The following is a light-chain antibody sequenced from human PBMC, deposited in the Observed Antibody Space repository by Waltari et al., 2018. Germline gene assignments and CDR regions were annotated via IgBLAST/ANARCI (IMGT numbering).Light chain of an antibody. CDR1: QSISNN. CDR3: QEYDTHYT. V-gene: IGKV1-5*03. J-gene: IGKJ2*01. CDR2: KAS. Sequence: DIQMTQSPSTLYASVGDRVTITCRASQSISNNLAWYQQTPGMAPRLLIYKASSLESGVPSRFSGSGAGTEFTLTISSLQPDDFATYFCQEYDTHYTFGQGTKLEVK.